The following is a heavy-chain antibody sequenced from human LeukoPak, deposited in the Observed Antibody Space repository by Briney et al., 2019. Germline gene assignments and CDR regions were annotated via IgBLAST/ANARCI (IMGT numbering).Heavy chain of an antibody. J-gene: IGHJ4*02. CDR1: GFTFSNYA. CDR2: ISGSGGST. V-gene: IGHV3-23*01. Sequence: PGGSLRLSCVASGFTFSNYAMSWVRQAPGKGLEWVSAISGSGGSTYYADSVKGRFTISRDNSKNTLYLQMNSLRAEDTAVYYCAKEGITMVRGVIIRDPINDYWGQGTLVTVSS. D-gene: IGHD3-10*01. CDR3: AKEGITMVRGVIIRDPINDY.